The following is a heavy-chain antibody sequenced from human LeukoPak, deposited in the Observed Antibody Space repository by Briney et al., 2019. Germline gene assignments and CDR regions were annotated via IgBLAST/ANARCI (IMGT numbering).Heavy chain of an antibody. V-gene: IGHV3-21*01. Sequence: PGGSLRLSCAASGFTFSSYSMNWVRQAPGKGLEWVSSISSSSSYIYYADSVKGRFTISRDNAKNSLYLQMNSLRAEDTAAYYCARTGYCSGGSCYSEGAFDIWGQGTMVTVSS. CDR3: ARTGYCSGGSCYSEGAFDI. J-gene: IGHJ3*02. D-gene: IGHD2-15*01. CDR1: GFTFSSYS. CDR2: ISSSSSYI.